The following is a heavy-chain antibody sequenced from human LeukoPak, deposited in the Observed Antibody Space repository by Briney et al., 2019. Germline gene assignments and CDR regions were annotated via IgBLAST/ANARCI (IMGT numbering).Heavy chain of an antibody. V-gene: IGHV1-18*01. CDR3: ARGQYDFWSGRPYYFDY. D-gene: IGHD3-3*01. J-gene: IGHJ4*02. Sequence: ASVKVSCKASGYTFTSYGISWVRQAPGQGLEWMGWISAYNGNTNYAQKLQGRVTMTTDTSTSTAYMELRSLRSDDTAVYYCARGQYDFWSGRPYYFDYWGQGTLVTVSS. CDR2: ISAYNGNT. CDR1: GYTFTSYG.